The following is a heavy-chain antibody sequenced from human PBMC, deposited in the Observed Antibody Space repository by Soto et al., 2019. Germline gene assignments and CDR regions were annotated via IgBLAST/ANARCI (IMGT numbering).Heavy chain of an antibody. J-gene: IGHJ5*02. CDR3: AREPSGPNTSWFDP. Sequence: QVQLQESGPGLVKPSQTLSLTCTVSGGSISSGDYYWSWIRQPPGKGLAWIGYIYYSESTYYNPSIKSRVTISVDTSKNRFSLKLSSVTAADTAVYYCAREPSGPNTSWFDPWGQGTLVTVSS. CDR1: GGSISSGDYY. D-gene: IGHD6-25*01. V-gene: IGHV4-30-4*01. CDR2: IYYSEST.